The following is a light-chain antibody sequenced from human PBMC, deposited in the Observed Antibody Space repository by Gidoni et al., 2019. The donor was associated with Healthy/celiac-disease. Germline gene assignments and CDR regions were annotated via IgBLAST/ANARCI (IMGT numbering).Light chain of an antibody. CDR1: QSISSY. Sequence: DIQMTQSPSSLSASVGERVTITCRASQSISSYLNWYLQKPGKAPKLLIYAASSLQSGVPSRFRGSGSGTEFTLTISSLQPEDFATYYCQQSYSTPRSFGQGTKLEIK. V-gene: IGKV1-39*01. CDR3: QQSYSTPRS. J-gene: IGKJ2*04. CDR2: AAS.